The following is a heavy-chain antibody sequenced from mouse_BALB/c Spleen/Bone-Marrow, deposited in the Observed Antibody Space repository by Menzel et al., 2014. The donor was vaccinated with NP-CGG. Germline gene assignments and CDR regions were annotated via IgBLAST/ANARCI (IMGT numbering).Heavy chain of an antibody. CDR2: ILPESGST. Sequence: LVESGAELMKPGASVKISCKSSGYTFSSYWIEWVKRRPGHGLEWIGEILPESGSTNYNEKFRGKATFTADTSSNTAYIQLSSLTPEDSAVYYCARTPGVLYFFDYWGQGTTLTISS. CDR1: GYTFSSYW. CDR3: ARTPGVLYFFDY. J-gene: IGHJ2*01. V-gene: IGHV1-9*01.